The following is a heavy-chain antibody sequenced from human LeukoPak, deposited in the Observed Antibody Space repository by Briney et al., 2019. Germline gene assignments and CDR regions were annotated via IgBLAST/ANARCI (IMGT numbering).Heavy chain of an antibody. D-gene: IGHD4-17*01. CDR2: VYYRGAT. Sequence: SETLSLTCTVSGDSITSYYWNWIRQPPGKGLEWIGYVYYRGATNYNPSLKTRVTTSIDTSKKQFSLKLSSVTAADTAVYYCARGGDHTVTTFGYYYYMDVWGKGTTVTVSS. V-gene: IGHV4-59*12. CDR1: GDSITSYY. CDR3: ARGGDHTVTTFGYYYYMDV. J-gene: IGHJ6*03.